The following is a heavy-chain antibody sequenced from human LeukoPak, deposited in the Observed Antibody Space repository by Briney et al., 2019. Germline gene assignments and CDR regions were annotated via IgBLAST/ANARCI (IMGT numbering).Heavy chain of an antibody. V-gene: IGHV4-30-4*08. CDR1: GGSISSGDYY. CDR2: IYYSGST. J-gene: IGHJ6*03. Sequence: SETLSLTCTVSGGSISSGDYYWSWIRQPPGRGLEWIGYIYYSGSTYYNPSLRSRITISVDTSKNQFSLRLTSVTAADTAVYYCARDLSGPNYYYYYMDVWGKGTTVTVSS. CDR3: ARDLSGPNYYYYYMDV. D-gene: IGHD3-3*01.